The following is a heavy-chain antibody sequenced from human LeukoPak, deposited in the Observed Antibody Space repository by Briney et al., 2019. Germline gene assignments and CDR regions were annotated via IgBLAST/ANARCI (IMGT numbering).Heavy chain of an antibody. V-gene: IGHV3-30*03. D-gene: IGHD1-26*01. CDR3: ARGGSYLSAFDI. CDR2: ISDDGSNK. CDR1: GFTFSSYG. Sequence: GGSLRLSCAASGFTFSSYGMHWVRQAPGKGLEWVAVISDDGSNKHYGDSVKGRFTISRDNSKNTLYLQMNSLRAEDTAVYYCARGGSYLSAFDIWGQGTMVTVSS. J-gene: IGHJ3*02.